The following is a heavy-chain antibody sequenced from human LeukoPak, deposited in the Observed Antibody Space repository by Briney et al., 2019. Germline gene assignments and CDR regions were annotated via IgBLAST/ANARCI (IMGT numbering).Heavy chain of an antibody. V-gene: IGHV3-21*01. CDR3: ARGFQLPGC. CDR2: ISSSSSYI. Sequence: PGGSLRLPCAASGFTFSSYAMSWIRQAPGKGLEWVSSISSSSSYIYYADSVKGRFTISRDNAKNSLYLQMNSLRAEDTAVYYCARGFQLPGCWGQGTLVTVSS. J-gene: IGHJ4*02. CDR1: GFTFSSYA. D-gene: IGHD2-2*01.